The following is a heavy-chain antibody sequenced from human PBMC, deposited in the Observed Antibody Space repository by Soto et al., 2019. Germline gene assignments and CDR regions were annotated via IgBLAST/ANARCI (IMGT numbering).Heavy chain of an antibody. CDR3: ARTTMIRGVIRHFDY. CDR2: IHYSGST. D-gene: IGHD3-10*01. V-gene: IGHV4-59*08. CDR1: GGSISSYY. J-gene: IGHJ4*02. Sequence: PSETLSLTCTVSGGSISSYYWSWIRQPPGNVLEWIGYIHYSGSTNYNPSLKSRVTMSVDTSKNQFSLKLSSVTAADTAVYYCARTTMIRGVIRHFDYWGQGTLVTVSS.